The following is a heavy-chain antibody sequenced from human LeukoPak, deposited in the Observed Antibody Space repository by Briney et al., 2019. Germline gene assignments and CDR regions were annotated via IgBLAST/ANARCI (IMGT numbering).Heavy chain of an antibody. CDR1: GGTISSYT. V-gene: IGHV1-69*02. CDR3: SRAFGDTMATGIDP. Sequence: SVKGSCKASGGTISSYTISWVRQAPGQGLEWRGRIIPILGVANYAQKFQSRVRITAAKSTSTAYMELSSLRSEDTAVYYCSRAFGDTMATGIDPWGQGTLVTVSS. D-gene: IGHD5-24*01. CDR2: IIPILGVA. J-gene: IGHJ5*02.